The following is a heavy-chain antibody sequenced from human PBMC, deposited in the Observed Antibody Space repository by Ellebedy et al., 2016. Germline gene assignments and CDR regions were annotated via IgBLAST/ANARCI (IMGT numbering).Heavy chain of an antibody. D-gene: IGHD6-19*01. CDR1: GYTFTTSG. Sequence: ASVKVSXXASGYTFTTSGISWVRQAPGQGLEWMGWISTYNGNTNYAQKFQGRVTMTTDTSTSTAYMELRSLRSDDTAVYYCARVSSGWYQDYWGQGTLVTVSS. V-gene: IGHV1-18*01. J-gene: IGHJ4*02. CDR2: ISTYNGNT. CDR3: ARVSSGWYQDY.